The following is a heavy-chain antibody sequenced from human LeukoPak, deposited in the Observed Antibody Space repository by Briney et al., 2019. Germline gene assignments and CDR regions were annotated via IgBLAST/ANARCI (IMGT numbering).Heavy chain of an antibody. CDR1: GFTFSSYA. Sequence: PGGSLRLSCAASGFTFSSYAMSWVRQAPGKGLEWVSAISGSGGSTYYADSVKGRFTISRDNSKNTLYLQMNSLRAEDTAVYYCAKDVRRLWFGELLTPPNFDYWGQGTLVTVSS. D-gene: IGHD3-10*01. J-gene: IGHJ4*02. CDR3: AKDVRRLWFGELLTPPNFDY. CDR2: ISGSGGST. V-gene: IGHV3-23*01.